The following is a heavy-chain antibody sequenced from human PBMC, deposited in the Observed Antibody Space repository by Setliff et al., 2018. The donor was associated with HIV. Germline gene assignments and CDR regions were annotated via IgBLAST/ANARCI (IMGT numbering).Heavy chain of an antibody. CDR1: GYTFTDYY. CDR3: ATKVYCTNGVCLDAFDL. V-gene: IGHV1-2*06. CDR2: INPNSGGT. Sequence: ASVKVSCKASGYTFTDYYIHWVRQAPGQGLEWMGRINPNSGGTNYAQKFQGRVTMTRDTSISSAYMELSRLKSDDPAVYYCATKVYCTNGVCLDAFDLWGQGTMVT. J-gene: IGHJ3*01. D-gene: IGHD2-8*01.